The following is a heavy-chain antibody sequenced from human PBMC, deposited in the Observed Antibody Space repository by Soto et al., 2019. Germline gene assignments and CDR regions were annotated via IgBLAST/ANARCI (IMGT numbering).Heavy chain of an antibody. D-gene: IGHD3-10*01. J-gene: IGHJ4*02. CDR3: ARDFSMVRGVIPDY. V-gene: IGHV3-48*02. CDR1: GFTFSSYS. Sequence: GGSLRLSCAASGFTFSSYSMNWVRQAPGKGLEWVSYISSSSSTIYYADSVKGRFTISRDNAKNSLYLQMSSLRDEDTAVYYCARDFSMVRGVIPDYWGQGTLVTVSS. CDR2: ISSSSSTI.